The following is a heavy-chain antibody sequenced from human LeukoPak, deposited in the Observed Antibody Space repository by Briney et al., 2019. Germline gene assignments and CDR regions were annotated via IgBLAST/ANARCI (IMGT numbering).Heavy chain of an antibody. CDR1: GFTFDDYA. J-gene: IGHJ4*02. CDR2: ISWNSGSI. D-gene: IGHD1-26*01. Sequence: PRGSLRLSCAATGFTFDDYAMHWVRHSPGRGLEWGSGISWNSGSIDYAASVRGRFTISRDNANNSLYLQMNSLRPEDSALYYCAKGTGRYWTFFDDWGQGTLVTVSS. V-gene: IGHV3-9*01. CDR3: AKGTGRYWTFFDD.